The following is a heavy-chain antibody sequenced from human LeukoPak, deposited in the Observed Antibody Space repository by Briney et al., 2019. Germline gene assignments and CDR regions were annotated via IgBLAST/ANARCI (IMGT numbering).Heavy chain of an antibody. Sequence: SETLSLTCAVSGYSISSGYYWGWIRQPPGKGLEWIGSIYHSGSTYYNPSLKSRVTISVDTSKNQFPLKLSSVAAADTAVYYCARPYSSSWYYVYWGQGTLVTVSS. J-gene: IGHJ4*02. D-gene: IGHD6-13*01. CDR3: ARPYSSSWYYVY. CDR1: GYSISSGYY. CDR2: IYHSGST. V-gene: IGHV4-38-2*01.